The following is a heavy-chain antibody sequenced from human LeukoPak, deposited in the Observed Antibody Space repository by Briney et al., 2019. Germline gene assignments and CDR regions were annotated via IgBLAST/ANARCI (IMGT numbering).Heavy chain of an antibody. D-gene: IGHD4-11*01. CDR2: INHSGST. CDR1: GGSISSYY. V-gene: IGHV4-34*01. CDR3: ARGMTSDYFDY. J-gene: IGHJ4*02. Sequence: SETLSLTCTVSGGSISSYYWSWIRQPPGKGLEWIGEINHSGSTNYNPSLKSRVTISVDTSKNQFSLKLSSVTAADTAVYYCARGMTSDYFDYWGQGTLVTVSS.